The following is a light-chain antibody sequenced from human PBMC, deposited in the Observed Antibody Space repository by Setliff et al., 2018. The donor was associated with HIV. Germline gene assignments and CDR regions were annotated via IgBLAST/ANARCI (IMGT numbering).Light chain of an antibody. CDR3: SSYTSSSPLYV. V-gene: IGLV2-14*01. J-gene: IGLJ1*01. Sequence: ALAQPASVSGSPGQSITISCTGTSSDVGGYNYVSWYQQHPGKAPKLMIYEVSNRPSGVSDRFSGSKSGNTASLTISGLQTEDEADYSCSSYTSSSPLYVFGTGTRPPS. CDR2: EVS. CDR1: SSDVGGYNY.